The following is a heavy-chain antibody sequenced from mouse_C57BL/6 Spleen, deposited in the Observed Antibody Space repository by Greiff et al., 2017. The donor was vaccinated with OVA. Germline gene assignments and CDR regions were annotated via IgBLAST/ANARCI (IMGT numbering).Heavy chain of an antibody. J-gene: IGHJ2*01. CDR3: ARQDDYDGGFDY. D-gene: IGHD2-4*01. V-gene: IGHV5-12*01. Sequence: EVQGVESGGGLVQPGGSLKLSCAASGFTFSDYYMYWVRQTPEKRLEWVAYISNGGGSTYYPDTVKGRFTISRDNAKNTLYLQMSRLKSEDTAMYYCARQDDYDGGFDYWGQGTTLTVSS. CDR2: ISNGGGST. CDR1: GFTFSDYY.